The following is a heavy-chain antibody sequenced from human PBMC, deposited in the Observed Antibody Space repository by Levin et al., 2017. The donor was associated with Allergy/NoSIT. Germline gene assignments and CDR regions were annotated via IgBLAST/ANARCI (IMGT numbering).Heavy chain of an antibody. J-gene: IGHJ6*03. CDR1: GGSFSGYY. CDR3: ARGLGYCSGGNCFWGYYYYMDV. CDR2: INHSGST. Sequence: PSETLSLTCAVYGGSFSGYYWSWIRQPPGKGLEWIGEINHSGSTNYNPSLKSRVTISVDTSKNQFSLKLSSVTAADTAVYYCARGLGYCSGGNCFWGYYYYMDVWGKGTTVTVSS. D-gene: IGHD2-15*01. V-gene: IGHV4-34*01.